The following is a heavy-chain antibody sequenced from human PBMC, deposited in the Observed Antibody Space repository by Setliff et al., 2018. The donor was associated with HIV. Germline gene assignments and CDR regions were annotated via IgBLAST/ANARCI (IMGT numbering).Heavy chain of an antibody. CDR1: GETFNGYF. D-gene: IGHD3-3*01. CDR3: ATQTILFLEWLLSPLDY. V-gene: IGHV4-34*08. CDR2: LNHSGNI. J-gene: IGHJ4*02. Sequence: PSETLSLTCAVYGETFNGYFWTWIRQSPGKGLEWIGELNHSGNINQNPSLRSGFTLSVDTSKNQFSLILSSVTAADTAVYYCATQTILFLEWLLSPLDYWGQGSLVTVSS.